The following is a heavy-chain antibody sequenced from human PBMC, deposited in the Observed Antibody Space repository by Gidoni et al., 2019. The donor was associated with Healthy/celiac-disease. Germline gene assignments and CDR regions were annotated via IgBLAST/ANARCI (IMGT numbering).Heavy chain of an antibody. Sequence: QVQLVQSGAEVKKPGASVKVSCKTSRYTFTGYYMHWVRQAPVQGLEWMGWFNPNSGGTNLAQKFQGRVTLTRDTSITTAFMELSRLRSDDTAVYFCARDQRGAMNIWGQGTMVTVSS. V-gene: IGHV1-2*02. J-gene: IGHJ3*02. CDR3: ARDQRGAMNI. CDR1: RYTFTGYY. CDR2: FNPNSGGT. D-gene: IGHD2-2*01.